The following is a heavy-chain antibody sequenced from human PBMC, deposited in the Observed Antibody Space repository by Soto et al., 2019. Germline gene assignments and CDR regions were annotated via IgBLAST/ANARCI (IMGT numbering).Heavy chain of an antibody. Sequence: QVQLVQSGTEVKKPGASVKVSCNTSGYTFSTYGISWVRQAPGQGLEWMGWISGYNGNTKYAQEVQSRVPMTTETSTRTAYMELRSRRADDTAVYYCARQWTSSSDLDSWGQGTLVTVSS. V-gene: IGHV1-18*01. J-gene: IGHJ5*01. CDR2: ISGYNGNT. CDR3: ARQWTSSSDLDS. CDR1: GYTFSTYG. D-gene: IGHD6-6*01.